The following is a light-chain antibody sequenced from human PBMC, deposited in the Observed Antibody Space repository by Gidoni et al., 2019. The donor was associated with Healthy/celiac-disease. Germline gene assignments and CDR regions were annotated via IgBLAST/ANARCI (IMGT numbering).Light chain of an antibody. CDR3: SSYTSSSTWV. V-gene: IGLV2-14*01. CDR2: DVS. J-gene: IGLJ3*02. CDR1: SSDVGGYNY. Sequence: QSALTQPASVSGSPGQSITLSCTGTSSDVGGYNYVSWYQQHPGKAPKLMIYDVSNRPSGVSNRFSGSKSGNTASLTISGPQAEDEADYYCSSYTSSSTWVFGGGTKLTVL.